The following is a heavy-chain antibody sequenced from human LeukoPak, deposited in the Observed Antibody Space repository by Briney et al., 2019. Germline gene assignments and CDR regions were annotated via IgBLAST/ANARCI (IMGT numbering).Heavy chain of an antibody. CDR3: ARVVGYCSGGSCYSDY. D-gene: IGHD2-15*01. Sequence: GGSLRLSCAASGFTFSSYGMHWVRQAPGKGLEWVTFIRYDGSNKYYADSVKGRFTISRDNSKNTLYLQMNSLRAEDTAVYYCARVVGYCSGGSCYSDYWGQGTLVTVSS. V-gene: IGHV3-30*02. CDR1: GFTFSSYG. J-gene: IGHJ4*02. CDR2: IRYDGSNK.